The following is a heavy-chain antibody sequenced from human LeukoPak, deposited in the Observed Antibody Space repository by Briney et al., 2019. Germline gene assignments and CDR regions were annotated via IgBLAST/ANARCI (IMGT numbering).Heavy chain of an antibody. CDR1: GDSLSGYY. Sequence: SETLSLTCAVLGDSLSGYYWSWIRQPPGKGLEWIGESDHSGGDASYNPSLRSRIMTSIDMSKNQLSLKLTSVTAADTAVYYCARDLYSGHEGNAFDIWGQGTMVTVSS. J-gene: IGHJ3*02. D-gene: IGHD5-12*01. CDR2: SDHSGGDA. V-gene: IGHV4-34*01. CDR3: ARDLYSGHEGNAFDI.